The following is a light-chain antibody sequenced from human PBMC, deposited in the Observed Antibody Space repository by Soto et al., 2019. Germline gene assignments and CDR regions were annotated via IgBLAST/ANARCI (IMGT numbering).Light chain of an antibody. CDR2: GAS. J-gene: IGKJ4*01. Sequence: EIVLTQSPGTLSLSPGERASLSCRASQSVPKNFLAWYQQKPGQALRLLISGASSRATGIPDRFSGSGSGTDFTLTISRLEAEDFALYFCQQYASSPLTFGGGTKVEIK. CDR1: QSVPKNF. CDR3: QQYASSPLT. V-gene: IGKV3-20*01.